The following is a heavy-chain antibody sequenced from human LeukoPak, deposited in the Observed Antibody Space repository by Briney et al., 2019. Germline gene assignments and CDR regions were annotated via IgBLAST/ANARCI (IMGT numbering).Heavy chain of an antibody. D-gene: IGHD3-10*01. CDR1: GFTFSSYG. Sequence: PGGTLRLSCAASGFTFSSYGMNWVRQAPGKGLEWVSAVSGSGGSTYYADSVKGRFTISRDNSKNTLYLQMNSLRAEDTAVYYCAKDRRYYGSGGGWFDPWGQGTLVTVSS. CDR2: VSGSGGST. J-gene: IGHJ5*02. V-gene: IGHV3-23*01. CDR3: AKDRRYYGSGGGWFDP.